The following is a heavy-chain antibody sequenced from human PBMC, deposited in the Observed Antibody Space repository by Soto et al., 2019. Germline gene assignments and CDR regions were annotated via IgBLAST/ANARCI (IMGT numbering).Heavy chain of an antibody. CDR3: ARELVAVLRLIGRVDFDI. J-gene: IGHJ3*02. D-gene: IGHD3-16*01. CDR1: GGTFSSYA. CDR2: IIPIFGTA. Sequence: QVQLVQSGAEVKKPGTSLKVSWKASGGTFSSYAISWVRQAPGQGLEWMGGIIPIFGTANYAQKFQGRVTITADESTSTAYMELSSLRSEDTAVYYCARELVAVLRLIGRVDFDIWGQGTMVTVSS. V-gene: IGHV1-69*01.